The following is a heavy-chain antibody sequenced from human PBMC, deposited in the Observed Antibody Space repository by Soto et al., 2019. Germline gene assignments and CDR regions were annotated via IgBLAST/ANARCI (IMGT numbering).Heavy chain of an antibody. J-gene: IGHJ4*02. CDR2: IIPMIDTA. CDR3: ARGRGGGYDCLSGSFDY. V-gene: IGHV1-69*01. Sequence: QVQLVQSGAEVQKPGSSVKVSCKASGGTFSSHAISWVRQAPGQGLEWMGGIIPMIDTANYEQKFQGRVTITADESTSTAYMELSSLRSEDTAVYYCARGRGGGYDCLSGSFDYWGKGTLVTVSS. D-gene: IGHD3-3*01. CDR1: GGTFSSHA.